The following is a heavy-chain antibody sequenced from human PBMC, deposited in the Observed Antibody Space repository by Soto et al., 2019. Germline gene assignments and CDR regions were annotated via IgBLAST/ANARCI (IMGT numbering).Heavy chain of an antibody. CDR3: AKVTQKRESIAARNWLDP. CDR1: GFTFSSYG. D-gene: IGHD6-6*01. J-gene: IGHJ5*02. Sequence: GGSLRLSCAASGFTFSSYGMHWVRQAPGKGLEWVAVISYDGSNKYYADSVKGRFTISRDNSKNTLYLQMNSLRAEDTAVYYCAKVTQKRESIAARNWLDPCGQGTLVTV. V-gene: IGHV3-30*18. CDR2: ISYDGSNK.